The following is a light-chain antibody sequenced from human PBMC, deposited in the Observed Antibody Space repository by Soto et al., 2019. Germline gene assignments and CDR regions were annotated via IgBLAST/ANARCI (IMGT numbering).Light chain of an antibody. V-gene: IGKV1-39*01. J-gene: IGKJ1*01. CDR2: AAS. CDR1: QSISSF. CDR3: QQSYGTPLT. Sequence: DIQMTQSPSSLSASVGDRVTITCRASQSISSFLNWYQQKPGKDPKLLIYAASTLQSGVPSRFSGSGSGTDFTLTITSLQPEDIATYHCQQSYGTPLTFGQGTKVDIK.